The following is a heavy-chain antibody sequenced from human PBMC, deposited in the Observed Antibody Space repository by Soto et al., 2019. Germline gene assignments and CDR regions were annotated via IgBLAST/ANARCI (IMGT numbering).Heavy chain of an antibody. CDR1: GGTFSSFG. CDR3: ARDLSLDGYTSRSLDY. J-gene: IGHJ4*02. CDR2: IIPLFGTA. V-gene: IGHV1-69*01. Sequence: QVQLVQSGAEVKKPGSSVKVSCKASGGTFSSFGFNGVRQAPGQGLEWMGGIIPLFGTANYAEKFQGRVTISADEGTSTASMELIGLRSEDTSIYYCARDLSLDGYTSRSLDYWGQGTLVTVS. D-gene: IGHD5-12*01.